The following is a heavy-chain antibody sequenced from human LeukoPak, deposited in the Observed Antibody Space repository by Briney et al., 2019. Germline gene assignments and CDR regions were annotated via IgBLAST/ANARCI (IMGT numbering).Heavy chain of an antibody. Sequence: GGTLRLSCAASGFTFSNYGMHWVRQAPGKGLDWVAFIHYDGSNKYYADSVKGRFTISRDNSKNTLYLQMNSLRAEDTAVYYCAKVGAGYYYYYMDVWGKGTTVTVSS. CDR2: IHYDGSNK. J-gene: IGHJ6*03. V-gene: IGHV3-30*02. CDR3: AKVGAGYYYYYMDV. CDR1: GFTFSNYG.